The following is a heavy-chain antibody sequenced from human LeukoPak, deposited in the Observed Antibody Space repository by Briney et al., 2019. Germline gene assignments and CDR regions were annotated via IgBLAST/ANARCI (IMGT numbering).Heavy chain of an antibody. J-gene: IGHJ4*02. Sequence: ETLSLTCTVSGGSISSYYWSWIRQPPGKGLEWIGYIYYSGSTNYNPSLKSRVTISVDTSKSQFSLKLTSVTAADTAVYYCARGARGSRFDYWGQGTLVTVSS. CDR1: GGSISSYY. CDR3: ARGARGSRFDY. V-gene: IGHV4-59*01. CDR2: IYYSGST. D-gene: IGHD3-10*01.